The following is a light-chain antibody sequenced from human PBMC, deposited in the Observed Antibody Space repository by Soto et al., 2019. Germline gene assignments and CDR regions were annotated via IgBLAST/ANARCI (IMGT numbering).Light chain of an antibody. CDR2: DAS. CDR1: QSVRSN. J-gene: IGKJ5*01. Sequence: EIVMTQSPATLSVSSGERATLSCRARQSVRSNLAWYQQKPGQAPRLLIYDASTRATGIPARFSGSGSGTEFILTISSLQSEDFGVYYCQQYNNWPPITFGQGTRWRL. V-gene: IGKV3D-15*01. CDR3: QQYNNWPPIT.